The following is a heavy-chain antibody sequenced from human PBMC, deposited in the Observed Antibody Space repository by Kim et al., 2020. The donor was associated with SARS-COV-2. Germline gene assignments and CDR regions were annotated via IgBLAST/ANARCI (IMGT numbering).Heavy chain of an antibody. CDR1: ESISIYV. D-gene: IGHD3-10*01. Sequence: GGSLRLSCEGSESISIYVMNWVRQAPGKGLEWVSTIGGYDADSHYADSVKGRFTISRDNSKNMLYLHMNSLRAEDTAVYYCARYYYESGRRRWFDPWGQGTLVTVSS. V-gene: IGHV3-23*01. CDR3: ARYYYESGRRRWFDP. CDR2: IGGYDADS. J-gene: IGHJ5*02.